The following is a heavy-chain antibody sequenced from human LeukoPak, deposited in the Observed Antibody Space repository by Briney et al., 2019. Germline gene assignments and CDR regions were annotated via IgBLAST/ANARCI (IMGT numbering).Heavy chain of an antibody. CDR3: ARASIATINYYYFYMGA. CDR1: GFRIIKYA. J-gene: IGHJ6*03. Sequence: GGSLRLSCEASGFRIIKYAMNWVRQAPGRGLEWVAAISFDGKKEFYADSVKGRFTISRDNSKNVLFLQMNSLKTEDTVTYYCARASIATINYYYFYMGAWGKGTTVAVSS. D-gene: IGHD5-24*01. CDR2: ISFDGKKE. V-gene: IGHV3-30*04.